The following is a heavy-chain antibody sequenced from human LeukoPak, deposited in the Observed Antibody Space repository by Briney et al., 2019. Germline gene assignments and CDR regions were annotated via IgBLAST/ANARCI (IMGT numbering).Heavy chain of an antibody. J-gene: IGHJ5*02. CDR3: ARFTPQGYGWGGYNRFDP. Sequence: PSETLSLTCTVSGGSIISHYWNWIRQPPGKGLEWIGYIYYSGSTNYNPSLKSRVTISLDTSKNQFSLNLTSVTAADTAVYYCARFTPQGYGWGGYNRFDPWGQGTLVTVSS. CDR2: IYYSGST. D-gene: IGHD3-16*01. V-gene: IGHV4-59*11. CDR1: GGSIISHY.